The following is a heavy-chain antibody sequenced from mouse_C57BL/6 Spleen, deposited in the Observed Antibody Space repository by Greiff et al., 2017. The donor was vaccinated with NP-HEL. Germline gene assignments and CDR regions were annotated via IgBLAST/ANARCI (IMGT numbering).Heavy chain of an antibody. Sequence: EVHLVESEGGLVQPGSSMKLSCTASGFTFSDYYMAWVRQVPEKGLEWVANINYDGSSTYYLDSLKSRFIISRDNAKNILYLQMSSLKSEDTATYYCARDRGREGFAMDYWGQGTSVTVSS. J-gene: IGHJ4*01. CDR1: GFTFSDYY. CDR2: INYDGSST. V-gene: IGHV5-16*01. CDR3: ARDRGREGFAMDY.